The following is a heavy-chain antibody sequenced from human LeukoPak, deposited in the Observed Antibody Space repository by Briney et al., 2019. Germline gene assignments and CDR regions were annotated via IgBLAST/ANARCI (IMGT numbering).Heavy chain of an antibody. Sequence: GGSLRLSCAASGFTFSSVWMSWVRQAPGKGLEWVSYISDSSAMYYADSVRGRFTISRENDKNSLFLQMNSLRAEDTAVYYCARDGGYSGFDADCWGQGTLVTVSS. J-gene: IGHJ4*02. CDR2: ISDSSAM. CDR1: GFTFSSVW. D-gene: IGHD5-12*01. V-gene: IGHV3-48*01. CDR3: ARDGGYSGFDADC.